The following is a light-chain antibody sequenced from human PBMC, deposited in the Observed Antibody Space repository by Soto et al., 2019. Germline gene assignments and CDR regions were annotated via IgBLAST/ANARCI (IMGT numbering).Light chain of an antibody. CDR2: KVS. V-gene: IGKV1-5*03. CDR1: QRMNSW. Sequence: DIQMTQSPSTLSASVGDRVTITCRASQRMNSWLAWYQQKPGKAPKLLIYKVSNLERGVPSRFSGSGSGTEFTLTISSLQPDDFATYYCQQHDSYPITFGQGTRLEIK. J-gene: IGKJ5*01. CDR3: QQHDSYPIT.